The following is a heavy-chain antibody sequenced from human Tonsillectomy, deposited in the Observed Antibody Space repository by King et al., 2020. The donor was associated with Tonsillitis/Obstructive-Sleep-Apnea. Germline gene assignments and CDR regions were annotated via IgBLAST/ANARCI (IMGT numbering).Heavy chain of an antibody. D-gene: IGHD1-14*01. CDR2: INPSSGVT. J-gene: IGHJ4*02. CDR1: GYTFTWYY. Sequence: QLVQSGAEVKTPGASVKVSCKASGYTFTWYYIHWVRQARGQGLEWMGIINPSSGVTTYAQKFQGRVTMTTDTSASTVYFVLCSLRSEDTAVYYCARDDVVGRYIDSWGQGTLVTVSS. V-gene: IGHV1-46*01. CDR3: ARDDVVGRYIDS.